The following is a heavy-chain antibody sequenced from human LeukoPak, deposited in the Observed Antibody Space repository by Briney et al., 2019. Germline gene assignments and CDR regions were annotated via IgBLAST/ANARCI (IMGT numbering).Heavy chain of an antibody. CDR2: IRSKAYGGTG. Sequence: PGGSLRLSCTGSGFNFVDHAMTWVRQAPGRGLEWVGFIRSKAYGGTGQYAASVKGRFTISRDDSKSIAYLQMNSLRAEDTAVYYCVRVIRGFNANGDYWGQGTLATVSS. V-gene: IGHV3-49*04. J-gene: IGHJ4*02. CDR1: GFNFVDHA. D-gene: IGHD5-24*01. CDR3: VRVIRGFNANGDY.